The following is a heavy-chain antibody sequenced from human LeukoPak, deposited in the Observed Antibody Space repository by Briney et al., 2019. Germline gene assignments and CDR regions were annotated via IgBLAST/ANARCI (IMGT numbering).Heavy chain of an antibody. V-gene: IGHV3-23*01. CDR2: ISGSGGRT. J-gene: IGHJ4*02. CDR3: AKTRVVTAPFDY. Sequence: GGSLSLNCAASGFTFSSSAMTWVRQAPGEGREWVSTISGSGGRTYSAGSLKGRFTISRDNSKNTLYLQMNSLRAEDTAVYYCAKTRVVTAPFDYWGQGTLVTVSS. D-gene: IGHD4-23*01. CDR1: GFTFSSSA.